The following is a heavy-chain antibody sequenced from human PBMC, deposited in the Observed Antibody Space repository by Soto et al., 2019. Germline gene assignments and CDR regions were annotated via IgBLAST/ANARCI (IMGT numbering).Heavy chain of an antibody. CDR1: GYTFTSYY. CDR2: IIPIFGTA. CDR3: ARGPSSGYYL. Sequence: ASVKVSCKASGYTFTSYYIHWVRQAPGQGLEWMGGIIPIFGTANYAQKFQGRVTITADESTSTAYMELSGLRSEDTAVYYCARGPSSGYYLWGQGTLVTVSS. J-gene: IGHJ5*02. D-gene: IGHD3-22*01. V-gene: IGHV1-69*13.